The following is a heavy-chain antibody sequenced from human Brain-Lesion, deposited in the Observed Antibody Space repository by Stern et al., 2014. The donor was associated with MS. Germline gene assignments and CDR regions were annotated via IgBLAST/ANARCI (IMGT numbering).Heavy chain of an antibody. D-gene: IGHD1-14*01. CDR3: ARDITGSSAYFAY. J-gene: IGHJ4*02. Sequence: VQLMQSGGDLVQPGRSLRLSCAAFGFTFDDYAMHWVRQAPGKGLEWVAGISWNSGTIGYADSVKGRFTTSRDNAYSSLYLQMNSLRPEDTALYYCARDITGSSAYFAYGGQGTLVTVSS. V-gene: IGHV3-9*01. CDR1: GFTFDDYA. CDR2: ISWNSGTI.